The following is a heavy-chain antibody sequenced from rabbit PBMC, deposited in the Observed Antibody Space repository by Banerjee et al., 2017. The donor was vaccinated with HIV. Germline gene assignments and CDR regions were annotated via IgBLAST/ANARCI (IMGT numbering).Heavy chain of an antibody. V-gene: IGHV1S47*01. D-gene: IGHD4-1*01. CDR3: ARDLGAGWGVWDL. Sequence: QEHLVESGGGLVTLGGSLKLSCKASGIDFSSYGISWVRQAPGKGLEWIAYIYPDYGTTDYASWVNGRLTISLDNAQKTVFLQMTSLTAADTATYFCARDLGAGWGVWDLWGQGTLVTVS. CDR1: GIDFSSYG. J-gene: IGHJ4*01. CDR2: IYPDYGTT.